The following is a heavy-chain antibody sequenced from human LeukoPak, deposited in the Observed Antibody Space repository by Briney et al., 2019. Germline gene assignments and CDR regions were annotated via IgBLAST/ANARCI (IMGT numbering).Heavy chain of an antibody. CDR3: AKDRGGYCSSTSCKGIDY. CDR1: GFTFSSYW. J-gene: IGHJ4*02. D-gene: IGHD2-2*01. CDR2: ISYDGSNK. Sequence: GGSLRLSCAASGFTFSSYWMSWVRLAPGKGLEWVAVISYDGSNKYYADSVKGRFTISRDNSKNTLYLQMNSLRAEDTAVYYCAKDRGGYCSSTSCKGIDYWGQGTLVTVSS. V-gene: IGHV3-30*18.